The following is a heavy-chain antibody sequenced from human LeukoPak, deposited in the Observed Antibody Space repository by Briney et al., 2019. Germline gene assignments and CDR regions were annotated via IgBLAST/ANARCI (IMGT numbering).Heavy chain of an antibody. J-gene: IGHJ4*02. CDR2: SHYSGST. D-gene: IGHD2-21*02. CDR1: GDSISTQY. V-gene: IGHV4-59*08. Sequence: SETLSLTCTVSGDSISTQYWTWVRQPPGKGLEWVGFSHYSGSTYYSPPLQSRVTMSVDTSTNQFFLKLYSVTAADTAVYYCARLGNCGDDCYSADYWGQGILATVSS. CDR3: ARLGNCGDDCYSADY.